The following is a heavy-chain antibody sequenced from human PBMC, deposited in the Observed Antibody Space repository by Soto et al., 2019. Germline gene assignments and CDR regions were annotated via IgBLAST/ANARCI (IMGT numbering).Heavy chain of an antibody. D-gene: IGHD3-22*01. Sequence: QVQLVESGGGVVQPGRSLRLSCAASGFTFSSYAMHWVRQAPGKGLEWVAVISYDGSNKYYADSVKGRFTISRDNSKNTLYLQMNSLRAEDTAVYYCASQYDSSGYYYNWYFDLWGRGTLVTVSS. CDR2: ISYDGSNK. V-gene: IGHV3-30-3*01. CDR3: ASQYDSSGYYYNWYFDL. CDR1: GFTFSSYA. J-gene: IGHJ2*01.